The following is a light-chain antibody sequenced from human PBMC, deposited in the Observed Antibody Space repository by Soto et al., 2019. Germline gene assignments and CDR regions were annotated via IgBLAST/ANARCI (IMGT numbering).Light chain of an antibody. Sequence: DIQMTQSPSSLSASVGDRVTITCQASQDISNYLSWYQQKLGKAPKLLIYDASNLETGVPSRFSGSGSGTDFTFTISSLQPEDIATYYCQQYDNLPLTFGGGTKVEIK. CDR1: QDISNY. V-gene: IGKV1-33*01. CDR2: DAS. J-gene: IGKJ4*01. CDR3: QQYDNLPLT.